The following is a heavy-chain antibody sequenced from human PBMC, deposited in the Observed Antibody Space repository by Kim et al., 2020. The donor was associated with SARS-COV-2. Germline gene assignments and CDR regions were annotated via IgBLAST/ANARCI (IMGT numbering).Heavy chain of an antibody. CDR1: GGSISGYY. V-gene: IGHV4-59*13. Sequence: SETLSLTCIVSGGSISGYYWSWIRQSPGKGLECLGYFSGTGSTDYNPPLKIRVTITADTSKNQFFLKMSAVTAAETAGEYYARIKHHFASGDTVSPYDA. CDR3: ARIKHHFASGDTVSPYDA. J-gene: IGHJ3*01. CDR2: FSGTGST. D-gene: IGHD2-15*01.